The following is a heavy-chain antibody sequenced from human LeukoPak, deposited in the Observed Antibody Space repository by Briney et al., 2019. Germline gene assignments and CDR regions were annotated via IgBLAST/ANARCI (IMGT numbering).Heavy chain of an antibody. CDR1: GCTFSSYA. Sequence: RASVKVSCKASGCTFSSYAISWVRQAPGQGLEWMGGIIPIFGTANYAQKFQGRVTITTDESTSTAYMELSSLRSEDTAVYYCARGAGATDFDYCGQGTLVTVSS. CDR3: ARGAGATDFDY. J-gene: IGHJ4*02. CDR2: IIPIFGTA. V-gene: IGHV1-69*05. D-gene: IGHD1-26*01.